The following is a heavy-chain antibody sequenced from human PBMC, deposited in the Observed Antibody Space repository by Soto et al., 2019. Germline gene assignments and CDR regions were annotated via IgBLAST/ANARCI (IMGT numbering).Heavy chain of an antibody. D-gene: IGHD3-16*01. CDR2: TYYRSRWYN. J-gene: IGHJ4*02. CDR1: GDSVSGNSAA. V-gene: IGHV6-1*01. Sequence: SQTLSLTCAISGDSVSGNSAACNWIRQSPSRGLEWLGRTYYRSRWYNDYAVSVKSRITVTPDTSKNQFSLHLNSVTPGDTAVYYCASEFPYYVSSDSYLDYWGQGALVTVSS. CDR3: ASEFPYYVSSDSYLDY.